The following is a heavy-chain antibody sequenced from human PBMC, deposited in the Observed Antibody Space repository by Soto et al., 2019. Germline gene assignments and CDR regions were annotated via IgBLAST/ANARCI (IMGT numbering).Heavy chain of an antibody. CDR3: ARDTAMVNYADYYYGMDV. Sequence: PEETLCLTWTVAGGSVSSGSYCWSWIRQPPGKGLEWIGYIYYSGSTNYNPSLKSRVTVSVDTSKNQFSLKLSSVTAADTAVYYCARDTAMVNYADYYYGMDVWGQGTTVTVSS. D-gene: IGHD5-18*01. V-gene: IGHV4-61*01. CDR1: GGSVSSGSYC. CDR2: IYYSGST. J-gene: IGHJ6*02.